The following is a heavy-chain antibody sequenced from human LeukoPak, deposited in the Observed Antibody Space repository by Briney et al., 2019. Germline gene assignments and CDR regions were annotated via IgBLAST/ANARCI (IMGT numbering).Heavy chain of an antibody. Sequence: PSETLSLTCAVSGGSISSGGYSWSWIRQPPGKGLEWIGYIYYSGSTYYNPSLKSRVTISVDTSKNQFSLKLSSVTAADTAVYYCARDSRGVNDYWGQGTLVTVSS. D-gene: IGHD3-10*01. J-gene: IGHJ4*02. CDR3: ARDSRGVNDY. V-gene: IGHV4-30-4*07. CDR1: GGSISSGGYS. CDR2: IYYSGST.